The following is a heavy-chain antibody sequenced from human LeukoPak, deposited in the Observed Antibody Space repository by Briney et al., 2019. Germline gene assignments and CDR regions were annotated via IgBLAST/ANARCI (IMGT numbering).Heavy chain of an antibody. D-gene: IGHD4-17*01. CDR3: AGIPLRRYYMDV. V-gene: IGHV4-38-2*02. Sequence: PSETLSLTCTVSGYSITNDYYWGWIRQPPGKGLEWIGTIYHSGTTHYNPSLKSRVTISVDTSKNQFSLKLSSVTAADTAVYYCAGIPLRRYYMDVWGKGTTVTVSS. J-gene: IGHJ6*03. CDR2: IYHSGTT. CDR1: GYSITNDYY.